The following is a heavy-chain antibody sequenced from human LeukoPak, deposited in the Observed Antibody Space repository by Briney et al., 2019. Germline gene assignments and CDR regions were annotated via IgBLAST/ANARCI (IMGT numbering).Heavy chain of an antibody. CDR1: GFTFSSYS. Sequence: GGSLRLSCAASGFTFSSYSMNWVRQAPGKGLEWVSSISSSSSYIYYADSVKGRFTISRDNAKNSLYLQMNSLRAEDTAVYYCARVPSTVTTSIPGFDPWGQGTLVTVSS. V-gene: IGHV3-21*01. CDR3: ARVPSTVTTSIPGFDP. CDR2: ISSSSSYI. D-gene: IGHD4-17*01. J-gene: IGHJ5*02.